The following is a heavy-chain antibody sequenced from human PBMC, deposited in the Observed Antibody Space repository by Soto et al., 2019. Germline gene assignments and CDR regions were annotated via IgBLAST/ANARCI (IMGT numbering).Heavy chain of an antibody. CDR1: GYTFTSYD. CDR3: ARAPYYDFWSGYYGYYYYYGMDV. Sequence: ASVKVSCKASGYTFTSYDINWVRQATGQGLEWMGWMNPNSGNTGYAQKFQGRVTMTRNTSISTAYMELSSLRSEDTAVYYCARAPYYDFWSGYYGYYYYYGMDVWGQGTTVTVSS. CDR2: MNPNSGNT. J-gene: IGHJ6*02. D-gene: IGHD3-3*01. V-gene: IGHV1-8*01.